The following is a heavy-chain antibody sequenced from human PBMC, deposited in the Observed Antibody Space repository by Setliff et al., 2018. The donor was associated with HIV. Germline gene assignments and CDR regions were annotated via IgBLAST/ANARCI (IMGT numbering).Heavy chain of an antibody. D-gene: IGHD1-26*01. J-gene: IGHJ3*02. CDR2: ISWNSGNI. V-gene: IGHV3-9*03. CDR1: GFRFFDYA. Sequence: GGSLRLSCAASGFRFFDYAMHWVRQAPGKGLEWVSGISWNSGNIDYADSVKGRFTISRDNAKNSLYLQMNILRAEDMAVYYCAKDIEPVGATSGAFDIWGQGTMVT. CDR3: AKDIEPVGATSGAFDI.